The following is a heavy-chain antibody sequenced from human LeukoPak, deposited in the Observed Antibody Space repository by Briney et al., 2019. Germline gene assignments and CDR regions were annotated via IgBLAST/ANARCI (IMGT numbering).Heavy chain of an antibody. V-gene: IGHV3-23*01. D-gene: IGHD2-2*01. CDR1: GFTFSNYA. CDR3: AKEDCSGTTCRDYFHH. Sequence: GGSLRLSCAASGFTFSNYAMSWVRQTPGKVLEWVSTLTGGGGGTYYTDSVKGRFTISRDNSKNTLYLQMNNLRAEDTAVYYCAKEDCSGTTCRDYFHHWGQVTLVTVSS. J-gene: IGHJ1*01. CDR2: LTGGGGGT.